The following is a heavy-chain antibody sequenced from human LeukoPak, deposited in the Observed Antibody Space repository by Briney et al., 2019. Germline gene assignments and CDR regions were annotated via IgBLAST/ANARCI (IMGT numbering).Heavy chain of an antibody. CDR1: GGSISGSSYY. J-gene: IGHJ4*02. CDR3: ARQEADFWSGYSDY. D-gene: IGHD3-3*01. CDR2: IYYSGST. V-gene: IGHV4-39*01. Sequence: SETLSLTCTVSGGSISGSSYYWGWIRQPPGKGLEWIGSIYYSGSTYYNPSLKSRVTISVDTSKNQFSLKLSSVTAADTAVYYCARQEADFWSGYSDYWGQRTLVTVSS.